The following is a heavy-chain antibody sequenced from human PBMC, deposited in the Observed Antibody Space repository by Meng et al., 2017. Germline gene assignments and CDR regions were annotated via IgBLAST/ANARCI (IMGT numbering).Heavy chain of an antibody. D-gene: IGHD3-10*01. J-gene: IGHJ4*02. CDR2: IYHSGST. Sequence: SETLSLTCTVSGGSTSSNYWNWIRQPPGKGLEWIGHIYHSGSTSYNPSLKSRVTISVDTAKNQFSLKLSSVTAADTATYYCAREGVRGPGSYGDYWGQGTLVTVSS. V-gene: IGHV4-59*01. CDR1: GGSTSSNY. CDR3: AREGVRGPGSYGDY.